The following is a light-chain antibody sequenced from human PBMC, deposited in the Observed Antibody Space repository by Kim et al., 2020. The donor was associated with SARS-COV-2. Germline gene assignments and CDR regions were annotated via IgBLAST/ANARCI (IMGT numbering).Light chain of an antibody. V-gene: IGLV3-21*04. Sequence: PGKTARITCGGNNIGSKSVHWYQQKPGQAPVLVIYYDSDRPSGIPERFSGSNSGNTATLTISRVEAGDEADYYCQVWDSSSDHRVFGTGTKVTVL. CDR1: NIGSKS. CDR3: QVWDSSSDHRV. CDR2: YDS. J-gene: IGLJ1*01.